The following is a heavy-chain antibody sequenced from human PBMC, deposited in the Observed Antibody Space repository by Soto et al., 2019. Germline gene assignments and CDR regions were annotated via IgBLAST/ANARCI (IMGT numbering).Heavy chain of an antibody. CDR2: IYPGDSDT. Sequence: PGESLKISCKGSGYSFTSYWIGWVRQMPGKGLEWMGTIYPGDSDTRYSPSFEGQVTISADKSITTAYLQWSSLKASDTATYYCARPDDGAVYFDYWGQGTLVTVYS. J-gene: IGHJ4*02. CDR3: ARPDDGAVYFDY. D-gene: IGHD4-17*01. V-gene: IGHV5-51*01. CDR1: GYSFTSYW.